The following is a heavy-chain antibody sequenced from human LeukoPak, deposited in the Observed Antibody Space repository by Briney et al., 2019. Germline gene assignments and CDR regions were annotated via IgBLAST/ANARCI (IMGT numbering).Heavy chain of an antibody. Sequence: GGSLRLSCAASGFTFSSYGMHWVRQAPGKGLEWVAVIPYDGSNKYYADSVKGRFTISRDNSKNTLYLQMNSLRAEDTAVYYCAKDASSFDYWGQGTLVTVSS. V-gene: IGHV3-30*18. D-gene: IGHD3-16*01. CDR2: IPYDGSNK. CDR3: AKDASSFDY. CDR1: GFTFSSYG. J-gene: IGHJ4*02.